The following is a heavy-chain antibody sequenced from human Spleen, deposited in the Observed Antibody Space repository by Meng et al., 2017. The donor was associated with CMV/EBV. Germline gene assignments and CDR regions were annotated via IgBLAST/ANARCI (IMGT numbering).Heavy chain of an antibody. CDR1: GVTFSDAW. D-gene: IGHD3-16*02. J-gene: IGHJ4*02. Sequence: GESLKISCAASGVTFSDAWMTWVRQAPGKGLEWVGRMKSNTDGGTTDYAAPVKGRFTISRDDSKNTLYWQMNSLKIEDTAVYYCTTDRSLYFFDYWGQGTLVTVSS. V-gene: IGHV3-15*01. CDR2: MKSNTDGGTT. CDR3: TTDRSLYFFDY.